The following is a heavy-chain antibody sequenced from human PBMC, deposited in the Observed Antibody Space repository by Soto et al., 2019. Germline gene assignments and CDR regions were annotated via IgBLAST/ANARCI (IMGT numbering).Heavy chain of an antibody. CDR2: FDPEDGET. Sequence: ALVKVSCKVSGYTLTELSMHWVRQAPGKGLEWMGGFDPEDGETIYAQKFQGRVTMTEDTSTDTAYMELSSLRSEDTAVYYCATGVGAGAAFDIWGQGTMVTVSS. D-gene: IGHD1-26*01. CDR1: GYTLTELS. J-gene: IGHJ3*02. V-gene: IGHV1-24*01. CDR3: ATGVGAGAAFDI.